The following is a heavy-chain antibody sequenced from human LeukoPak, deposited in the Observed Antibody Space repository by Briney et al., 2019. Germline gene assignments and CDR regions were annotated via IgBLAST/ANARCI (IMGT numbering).Heavy chain of an antibody. CDR1: GGSFGGYY. V-gene: IGHV4-34*01. Sequence: SETLSLTCAVYGGSFGGYYWSWIRQPPGKGLEWIGEINHSGSTNYNPSLKSRVTISVDTSKNQFSLKLSSVTAADTAVYYCARVRGSSLWFTLGGFDPWGQGTLVTVSS. CDR3: ARVRGSSLWFTLGGFDP. D-gene: IGHD3-10*01. J-gene: IGHJ5*02. CDR2: INHSGST.